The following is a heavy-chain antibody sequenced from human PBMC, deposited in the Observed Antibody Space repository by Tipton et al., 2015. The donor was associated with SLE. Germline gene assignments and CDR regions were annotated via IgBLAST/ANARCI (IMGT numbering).Heavy chain of an antibody. CDR3: ARGAKERITLVRVRPYYFDY. V-gene: IGHV4-34*01. D-gene: IGHD3-10*01. CDR1: GGSFSDYY. Sequence: LRLSCDVYGGSFSDYYWGWIRQPPGKGLEWIGEINDSGTTHYNPSLKSRVTISIDTSENQFSLKLTSMTAADTAVYYCARGAKERITLVRVRPYYFDYWGQGSLVTVSS. J-gene: IGHJ4*01. CDR2: INDSGTT.